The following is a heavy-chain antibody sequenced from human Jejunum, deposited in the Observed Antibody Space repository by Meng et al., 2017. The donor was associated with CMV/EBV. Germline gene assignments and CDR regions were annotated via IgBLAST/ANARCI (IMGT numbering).Heavy chain of an antibody. V-gene: IGHV3-21*01. CDR2: ISSSSSFI. D-gene: IGHD3-3*01. CDR3: ARVGPYYDFWSGFLVGAMDV. Sequence: YSMNWVRQAPGKGLEWVSSISSSSSFIYYADSVKGRFTISRDNAKNSLYLQMNSPRAEDTAVYYCARVGPYYDFWSGFLVGAMDVWGQGTTVTVSS. J-gene: IGHJ6*02. CDR1: YS.